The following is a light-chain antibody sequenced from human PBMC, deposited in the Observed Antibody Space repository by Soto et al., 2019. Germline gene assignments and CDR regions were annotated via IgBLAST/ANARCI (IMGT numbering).Light chain of an antibody. CDR1: QSVSSSY. J-gene: IGKJ5*01. Sequence: SVLTQSPATLSLSPGERATVSCGASQSVSSSYLAWYQQKPGQAPRLLISGASSRATGIPDRFSGTGSETDFTLTISRLEPEDFAVYYCQQYDNPLITFGQGTRLEIK. CDR2: GAS. CDR3: QQYDNPLIT. V-gene: IGKV3-20*01.